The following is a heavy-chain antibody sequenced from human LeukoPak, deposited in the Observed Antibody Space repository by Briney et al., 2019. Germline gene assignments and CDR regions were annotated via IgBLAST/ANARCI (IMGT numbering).Heavy chain of an antibody. CDR1: GFTFTSYD. CDR3: ASYGDPPTGLVY. Sequence: ASVKVSCKASGFTFTSYDINWVRQASGQGLEWMGIINPSGGSTSYAQKFQGRVTMTRDTSTSTVYMELSSLRSEDTAVYYCASYGDPPTGLVYWGQGTLVTVSS. D-gene: IGHD4-17*01. CDR2: INPSGGST. V-gene: IGHV1-46*01. J-gene: IGHJ4*02.